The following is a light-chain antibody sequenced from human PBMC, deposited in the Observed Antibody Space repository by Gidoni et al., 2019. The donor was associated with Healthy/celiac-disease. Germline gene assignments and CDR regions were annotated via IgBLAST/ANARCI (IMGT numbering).Light chain of an antibody. CDR1: QSVLYSSNNKNY. V-gene: IGKV4-1*01. Sequence: DIVLTQSPASLAVSLGERATINFKSSQSVLYSSNNKNYLAWYQQKPGQPPKLLIYWASTRESGVPDRFSGSGSGTEFTLTISSLQAEDVAVYDCQQYYSTPRTFGPGTKVEIK. CDR3: QQYYSTPRT. J-gene: IGKJ3*01. CDR2: WAS.